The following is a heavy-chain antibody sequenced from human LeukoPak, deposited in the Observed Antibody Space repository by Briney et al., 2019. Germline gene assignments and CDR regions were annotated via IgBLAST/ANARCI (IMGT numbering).Heavy chain of an antibody. D-gene: IGHD5-24*01. Sequence: GASVKVSCKASGYTFTGYYMHWVRQAPGQGLEWMGWFNGNGGGTKYAQKFQGRVTMTRDTSIDTDYMELTSLISDDTAVYYCARDPLDGNFYFDYWGQGTLVTVAS. CDR1: GYTFTGYY. CDR2: FNGNGGGT. J-gene: IGHJ4*02. V-gene: IGHV1-2*02. CDR3: ARDPLDGNFYFDY.